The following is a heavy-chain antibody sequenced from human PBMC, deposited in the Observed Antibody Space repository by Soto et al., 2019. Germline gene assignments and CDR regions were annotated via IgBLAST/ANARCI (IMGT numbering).Heavy chain of an antibody. Sequence: QVQLVQSGAEVKKPGASVKVSCKVSGYTLTELSMHWARQAPGKGLEWMGSFDPEDGKTIYAQKFQGRVNMTEETSTDTACMERSSLRSEDTAVYYCATYGGAAAGPHYYYGMDVWGQGTTVTVSS. V-gene: IGHV1-24*01. J-gene: IGHJ6*02. D-gene: IGHD6-13*01. CDR2: FDPEDGKT. CDR1: GYTLTELS. CDR3: ATYGGAAAGPHYYYGMDV.